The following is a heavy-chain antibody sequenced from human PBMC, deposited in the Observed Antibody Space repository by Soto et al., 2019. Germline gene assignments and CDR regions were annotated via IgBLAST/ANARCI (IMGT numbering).Heavy chain of an antibody. D-gene: IGHD2-21*02. Sequence: QVQLVQSGAEVKKPGASVKVSCKASGYTFTSYAMHWVRQAPGQRLEWMGWINAGNGNTKYSQKFQGRVTITRDTSASTAYMELSSLRSEDTAVYYSARSIVVVTALDYWGQGTLVTVSS. V-gene: IGHV1-3*01. CDR3: ARSIVVVTALDY. J-gene: IGHJ4*02. CDR2: INAGNGNT. CDR1: GYTFTSYA.